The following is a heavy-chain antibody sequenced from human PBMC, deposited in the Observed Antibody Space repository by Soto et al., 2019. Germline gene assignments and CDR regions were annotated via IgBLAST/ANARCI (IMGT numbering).Heavy chain of an antibody. J-gene: IGHJ6*02. CDR2: TYYKSKWNN. CDR1: GDSVSSNSAA. D-gene: IGHD3-10*01. Sequence: SQTLALTCAISGDSVSSNSAAWNCIRHSPSRGLEWLGRTYYKSKWNNDYALSVKSRITINPDTSKNQFSLHLYSVTPEDTAVYYCTGITWFRGMDVWGQGTPVTVSS. CDR3: TGITWFRGMDV. V-gene: IGHV6-1*01.